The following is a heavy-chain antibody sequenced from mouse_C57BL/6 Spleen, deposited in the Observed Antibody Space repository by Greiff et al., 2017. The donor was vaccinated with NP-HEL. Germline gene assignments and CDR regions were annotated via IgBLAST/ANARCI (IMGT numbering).Heavy chain of an antibody. CDR3: ARWEVGYFDV. CDR2: IYPGSGST. CDR1: GYTFTSYW. D-gene: IGHD1-1*01. J-gene: IGHJ1*03. V-gene: IGHV1-55*01. Sequence: QVQLQQSGAELVKPGASVKMSCKASGYTFTSYWITWVKQRPGQGLEWIGDIYPGSGSTNYNEKFKSKATLTVDTSSSTAYMQLSSLTSEDSAVYYCARWEVGYFDVWGTGTTVTVSS.